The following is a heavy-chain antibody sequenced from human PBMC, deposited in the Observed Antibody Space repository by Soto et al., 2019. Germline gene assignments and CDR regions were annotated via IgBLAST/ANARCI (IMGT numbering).Heavy chain of an antibody. CDR1: GGSISSYY. D-gene: IGHD5-18*01. V-gene: IGHV4-59*08. Sequence: PSETLSLTCTVSGGSISSYYWSWIRQPPGEGLEWIGYIYNSGRINYNPSLRGRVTISVDTSKNQVSLKLSSVTAADTAVYYCVCFFSGGYSYVFYYLGLAVWGQGTTLPVS. J-gene: IGHJ6*02. CDR3: VCFFSGGYSYVFYYLGLAV. CDR2: IYNSGRI.